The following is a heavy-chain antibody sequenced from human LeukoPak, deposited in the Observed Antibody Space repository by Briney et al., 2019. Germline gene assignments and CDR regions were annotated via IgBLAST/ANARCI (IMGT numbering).Heavy chain of an antibody. D-gene: IGHD3-10*01. Sequence: GGSLRLSCAASGFTVSSNYMSWVRQAPGKGLEWVSVIYSGGSTYYADSVKGRFTISRDNSKNTLYLQMNSLKTEDTAVYYCTTLTMLVGTHSDHWGLGTLVTVSS. CDR2: IYSGGST. J-gene: IGHJ4*02. CDR1: GFTVSSNY. CDR3: TTLTMLVGTHSDH. V-gene: IGHV3-66*01.